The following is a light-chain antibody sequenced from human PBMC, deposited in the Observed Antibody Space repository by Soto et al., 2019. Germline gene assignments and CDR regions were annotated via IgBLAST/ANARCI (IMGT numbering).Light chain of an antibody. CDR1: SGSVSTSYY. J-gene: IGLJ2*01. CDR3: VLYMGSRVV. V-gene: IGLV8-61*01. CDR2: STN. Sequence: QTVVTQEPSFSVSPGGTVTLTCGLSSGSVSTSYYPSWYQQTPGQAPRTLIYSTNTRSSGVPDRFSGSILGNKAALTITGAQADDESDYYSVLYMGSRVVFGGGTKLTVL.